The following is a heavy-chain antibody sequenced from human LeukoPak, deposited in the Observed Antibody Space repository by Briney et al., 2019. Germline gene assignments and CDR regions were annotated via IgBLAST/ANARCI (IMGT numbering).Heavy chain of an antibody. V-gene: IGHV3-30*03. D-gene: IGHD3-10*01. J-gene: IGHJ4*02. CDR3: ARVPHYYFGSGSYQFDS. CDR1: GFTFSSYG. CDR2: ISYDGSNK. Sequence: GGSLRLSCAASGFTFSSYGMHWVRQAPGKGLEWVAVISYDGSNKYYADSVKGRFTISRDNSKNTLYLQMNTLKAEDTALYYCARVPHYYFGSGSYQFDSWGQGTLVAVSS.